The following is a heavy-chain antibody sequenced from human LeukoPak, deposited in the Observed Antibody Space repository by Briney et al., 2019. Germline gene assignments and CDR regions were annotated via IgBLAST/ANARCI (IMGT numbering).Heavy chain of an antibody. D-gene: IGHD2-15*01. Sequence: KSSETLSLTCAVYGGSFSTHYWSWIRQSPGKGLEWIGEINHGGRTKYNPSLKSRVTISIDTSKNQFSLKLHSVTAADTAVYYCARDLMVVVAVDSTQTWKNWFDPWGQGTLVTVSS. CDR1: GGSFSTHY. CDR2: INHGGRT. CDR3: ARDLMVVVAVDSTQTWKNWFDP. V-gene: IGHV4-34*01. J-gene: IGHJ5*02.